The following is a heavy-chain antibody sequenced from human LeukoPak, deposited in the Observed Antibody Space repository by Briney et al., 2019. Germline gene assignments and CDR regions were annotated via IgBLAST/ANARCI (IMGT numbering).Heavy chain of an antibody. V-gene: IGHV4-30-2*01. Sequence: SETLSLTCAVSGGSISSGGYSWSWIRQPPGKGLEWIGYINHSGSTYYNPSLKSRVTISVDRSKNQFSLKLSSVTAADTAVYYCARGTTPDVWGQGTLVTVSS. CDR3: ARGTTPDV. CDR2: INHSGST. J-gene: IGHJ4*02. D-gene: IGHD4-11*01. CDR1: GGSISSGGYS.